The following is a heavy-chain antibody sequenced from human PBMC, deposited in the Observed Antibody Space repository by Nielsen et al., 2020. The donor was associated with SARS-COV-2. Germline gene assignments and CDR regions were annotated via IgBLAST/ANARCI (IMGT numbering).Heavy chain of an antibody. J-gene: IGHJ4*02. Sequence: GESLKISCAASAFTFSTYWMHWVRQAPGKGLVWVSRINSNGSSTSYADSVKGRFTISRDNAKNSLYLQMNSLRAEDTAVYYCARDYGSWEYWGQGTLVTVSS. CDR3: ARDYGSWEY. D-gene: IGHD3-10*01. V-gene: IGHV3-74*01. CDR1: AFTFSTYW. CDR2: INSNGSST.